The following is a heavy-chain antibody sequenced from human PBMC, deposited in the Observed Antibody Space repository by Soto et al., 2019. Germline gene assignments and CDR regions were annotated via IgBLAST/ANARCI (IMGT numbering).Heavy chain of an antibody. Sequence: SETLSLTYVVSGDSISNYYWRWIRQPPGKGLEWIGYVHSSGSVYYNPSLKSRVSISVDTSKNQFSLKLSSVTAADTAVYFCAREDDGGDRDYYGLDVWGQGTTVTVSS. V-gene: IGHV4-4*09. J-gene: IGHJ6*02. CDR1: GDSISNYY. D-gene: IGHD2-21*02. CDR3: AREDDGGDRDYYGLDV. CDR2: VHSSGSV.